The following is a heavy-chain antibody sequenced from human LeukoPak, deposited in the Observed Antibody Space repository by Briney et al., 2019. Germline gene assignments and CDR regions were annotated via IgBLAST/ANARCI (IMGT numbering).Heavy chain of an antibody. J-gene: IGHJ5*02. CDR2: ISGSSSTI. V-gene: IGHV3-48*03. CDR3: ARGRWFDP. CDR1: GFTFSIYE. Sequence: GGSLRLSCAASGFTFSIYEMNWVRQAPGKGLEWVSFISGSSSTIHFADSVKGRFTISRDNAKNSLYLQMNSLRGEDTAVYYCARGRWFDPWGQGTLVTVSS.